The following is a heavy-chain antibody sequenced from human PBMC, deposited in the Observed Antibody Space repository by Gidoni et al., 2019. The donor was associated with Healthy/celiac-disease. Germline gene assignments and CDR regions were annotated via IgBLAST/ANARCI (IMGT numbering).Heavy chain of an antibody. D-gene: IGHD5-12*01. V-gene: IGHV3-23*01. CDR3: AKEEYSGYEFSAYVYYYYGMDV. CDR2: ISGSGGST. Sequence: EVQLLESGGGLVQPGGSLRLSCAASGLNFSSYSMRWVRPAPGKGLEWVSAISGSGGSTYYADSVKGRFTISRDNSKNTLYLQMNRLRAEDTAVYYCAKEEYSGYEFSAYVYYYYGMDVWGQGTTVTVSS. CDR1: GLNFSSYS. J-gene: IGHJ6*02.